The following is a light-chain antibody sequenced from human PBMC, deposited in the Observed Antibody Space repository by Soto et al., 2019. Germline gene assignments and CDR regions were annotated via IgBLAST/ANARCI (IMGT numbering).Light chain of an antibody. CDR2: DAS. J-gene: IGKJ1*01. CDR3: QQYTLYWT. V-gene: IGKV1-5*01. Sequence: DIQMTQSPSTLSASIGDRVTITCRASQSIARGLAWYQQKPGKAPRLLIYDASSLESGVPLRFSGNGSGTEFTLTISSLQPDDFATYYCQQYTLYWTLGQGPKVDIK. CDR1: QSIARG.